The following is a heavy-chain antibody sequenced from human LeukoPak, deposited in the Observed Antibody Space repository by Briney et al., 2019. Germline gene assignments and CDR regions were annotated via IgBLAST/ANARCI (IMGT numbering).Heavy chain of an antibody. V-gene: IGHV4-4*02. J-gene: IGHJ6*02. CDR3: ASGQTDAYYYYYGMDV. CDR2: IYHSGST. D-gene: IGHD1-14*01. Sequence: PSGTLSLACAVSGGSISSSNWWSRVRQPPGKGLEWIGEIYHSGSTNYNPSLKSRVTISVDKSKNQFSLKLSSVTAADTAVYYCASGQTDAYYYYYGMDVWGQGTTVTVSS. CDR1: GGSISSSNW.